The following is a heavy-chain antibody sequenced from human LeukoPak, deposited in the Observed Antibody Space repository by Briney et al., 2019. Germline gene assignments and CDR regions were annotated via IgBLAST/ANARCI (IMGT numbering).Heavy chain of an antibody. CDR3: ARVHRGYSYGRLDY. CDR1: GFAFSDYS. J-gene: IGHJ4*02. V-gene: IGHV3-48*01. Sequence: GGSLRLSCAASGFAFSDYSMNWVRQAPGKGLEWVSYISSSDNTIHYADSVKGRFTISRDNAKNSLYLEMNSLRGEDTAAYYCARVHRGYSYGRLDYWGQGTLVTVPS. D-gene: IGHD5-18*01. CDR2: ISSSDNTI.